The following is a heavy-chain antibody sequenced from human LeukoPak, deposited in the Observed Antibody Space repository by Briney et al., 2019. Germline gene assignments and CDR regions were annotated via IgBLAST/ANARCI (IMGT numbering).Heavy chain of an antibody. V-gene: IGHV4-34*01. Sequence: PSETLSLTCAVYGGSFSGYYWSWIRQPPGKGLEWIGEINHSGSTNYNPSLKSRVTISVDTSKNQFSLKLSSVTAADTAVYYCARERGRYYYDSSGPDWGQGTLVTVSS. CDR2: INHSGST. CDR1: GGSFSGYY. CDR3: ARERGRYYYDSSGPD. D-gene: IGHD3-22*01. J-gene: IGHJ4*02.